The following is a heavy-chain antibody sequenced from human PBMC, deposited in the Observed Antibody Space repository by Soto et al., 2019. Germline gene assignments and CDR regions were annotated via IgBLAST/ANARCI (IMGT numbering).Heavy chain of an antibody. CDR1: GFAFSYYT. V-gene: IGHV3-21*01. Sequence: GGSLRLSCAASGFAFSYYTMNWVRQAPGKGLEWVTSISSSSDDIYYADSVKGRFTISRDNAKNSLYLQMISLRAEDTAVYYCARRGSSSLREMDVWGQGTAVTVSS. J-gene: IGHJ6*02. CDR2: ISSSSDDI. D-gene: IGHD6-13*01. CDR3: ARRGSSSLREMDV.